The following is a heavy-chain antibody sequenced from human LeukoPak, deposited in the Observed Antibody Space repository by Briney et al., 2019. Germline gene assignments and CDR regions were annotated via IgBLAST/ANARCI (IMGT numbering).Heavy chain of an antibody. CDR2: IYSGGST. J-gene: IGHJ4*02. V-gene: IGHV3-66*04. CDR3: ARQYYYDSSGYYGDFDY. Sequence: GGSLRLSCAASGFTVSSNYMSWVRQAPGKGLEWVSVIYSGGSTYYADSVKGRFTISRDNSKNTLYLQMNSLRAEDTAVYYCARQYYYDSSGYYGDFDYWGQGTLVTVSS. D-gene: IGHD3-22*01. CDR1: GFTVSSNY.